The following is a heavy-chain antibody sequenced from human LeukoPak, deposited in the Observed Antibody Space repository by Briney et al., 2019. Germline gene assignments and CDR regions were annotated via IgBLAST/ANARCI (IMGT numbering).Heavy chain of an antibody. Sequence: GGSLRLSCAVSGFTFSEYYMSWIRQAPGKGLEWVSHISTSSSYTNYAEAVKGRFTISRDNAKNSLYLQMTSLRAEDTAVYYCARFDCTTTTCYYGMDVWGQGTTVTVSS. V-gene: IGHV3-11*06. D-gene: IGHD2/OR15-2a*01. CDR3: ARFDCTTTTCYYGMDV. CDR2: ISTSSSYT. J-gene: IGHJ6*02. CDR1: GFTFSEYY.